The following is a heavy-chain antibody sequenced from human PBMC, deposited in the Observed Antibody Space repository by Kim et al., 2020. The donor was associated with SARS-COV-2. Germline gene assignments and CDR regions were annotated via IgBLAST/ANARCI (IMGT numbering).Heavy chain of an antibody. CDR1: GGSISSSSYY. CDR2: IYYSGST. V-gene: IGHV4-39*01. D-gene: IGHD2-15*01. J-gene: IGHJ6*02. CDR3: ARHLRYCSGGSCHYYGMDV. Sequence: SETLSLTCTVSGGSISSSSYYWGWIRQPPGKGLEWIGSIYYSGSTYYNPSLKSRVTISVDTSKNQFSLKLSSVTAADTAVYYCARHLRYCSGGSCHYYGMDVWGQGTTVTVSS.